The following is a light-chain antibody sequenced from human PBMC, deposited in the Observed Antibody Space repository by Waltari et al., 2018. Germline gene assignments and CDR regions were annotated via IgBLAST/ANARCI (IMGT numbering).Light chain of an antibody. CDR3: QQYNSYSWT. Sequence: DIQMTQSPSTLSASVGDRVTITCRASQSISSWLAWYQQKPGKAPSLLIHKASSLESGVPSRFSGSVSGTEFTLTINSLQPDDFATYYCQQYNSYSWTFGQGTKVEIK. V-gene: IGKV1-5*03. CDR1: QSISSW. CDR2: KAS. J-gene: IGKJ1*01.